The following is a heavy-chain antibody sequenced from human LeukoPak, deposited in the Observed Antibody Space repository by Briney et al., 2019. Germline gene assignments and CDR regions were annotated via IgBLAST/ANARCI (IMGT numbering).Heavy chain of an antibody. J-gene: IGHJ6*03. CDR1: GFTFSSYA. V-gene: IGHV3-23*01. CDR3: ATGYQYYDYYYMVV. D-gene: IGHD6-25*01. CDR2: ITASGDNT. Sequence: GGSLRLSCAASGFTFSSYAVSWVRQAPGKGLERVSGITASGDNTYYADSVKGRFNISRDNSKSTLYLQMNSLRAEDTAVYYCATGYQYYDYYYMVVWGKGTTVTISS.